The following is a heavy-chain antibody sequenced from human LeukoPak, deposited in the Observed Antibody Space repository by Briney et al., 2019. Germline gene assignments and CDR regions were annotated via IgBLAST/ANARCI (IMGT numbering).Heavy chain of an antibody. CDR3: ARGRTGYCSGGSCYLSIYYYYYYMDV. CDR2: INHSGST. V-gene: IGHV4-34*01. CDR1: GFTFSSYG. Sequence: GSLRLSCAASGFTFSSYGMSWVRQAPGKGLEWIGEINHSGSTNYNPSLKSRVTISVDTSKNQFSLKLSSVTAADTAVYYRARGRTGYCSGGSCYLSIYYYYYYMDVWGKGTTVTVSS. D-gene: IGHD2-15*01. J-gene: IGHJ6*03.